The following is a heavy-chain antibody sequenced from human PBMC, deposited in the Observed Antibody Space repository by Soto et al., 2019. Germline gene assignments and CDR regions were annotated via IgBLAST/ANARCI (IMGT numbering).Heavy chain of an antibody. D-gene: IGHD2-2*01. CDR1: AFTVLSNY. J-gene: IGHJ6*01. Sequence: SLRLSCAASAFTVLSNYMSWVRPAPGKGLEWVSFIYSGGSTYYADSVKGRFTISRDNYKKTMYLQMNSXRAEDTAVHFFARETTVVVQDAQYGMDVLEQGTILTVCS. V-gene: IGHV3-53*01. CDR2: IYSGGST. CDR3: ARETTVVVQDAQYGMDV.